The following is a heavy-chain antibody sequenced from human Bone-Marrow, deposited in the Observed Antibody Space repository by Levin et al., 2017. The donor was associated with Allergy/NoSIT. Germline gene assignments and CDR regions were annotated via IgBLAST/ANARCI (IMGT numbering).Heavy chain of an antibody. CDR2: IKQDGSEK. Sequence: GGSLRLSCAASGFSFSSYWLSWVRQAPGRGLEWVANIKQDGSEKYHVDSVRGRFNISRDNAKNSLFLQMTSLRAEDTAVYYCARHAGDYGLINAFDYWGHGTLLTVSS. CDR3: ARHAGDYGLINAFDY. D-gene: IGHD4-17*01. V-gene: IGHV3-7*01. J-gene: IGHJ4*01. CDR1: GFSFSSYW.